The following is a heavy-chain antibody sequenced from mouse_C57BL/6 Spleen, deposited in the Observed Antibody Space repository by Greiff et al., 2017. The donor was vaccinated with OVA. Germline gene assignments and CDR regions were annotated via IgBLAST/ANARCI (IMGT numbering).Heavy chain of an antibody. D-gene: IGHD2-1*01. CDR1: GYTFTYYN. J-gene: IGHJ2*01. V-gene: IGHV1-22*01. CDR2: INPNNGGN. CDR3: ARRVYYPYYFDY. Sequence: EVQLQQSGPELVKPGASVKMSCKASGYTFTYYNMHWVKQSHGKSLEWIGYINPNNGGNSYNQKFKGKATLTVNKSSSTAYMELRSLTSEDAAVYDGARRVYYPYYFDYWGQGTTLTVSS.